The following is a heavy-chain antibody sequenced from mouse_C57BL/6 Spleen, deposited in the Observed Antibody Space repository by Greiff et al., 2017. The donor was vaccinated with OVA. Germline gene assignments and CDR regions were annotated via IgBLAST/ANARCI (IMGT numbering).Heavy chain of an antibody. J-gene: IGHJ2*01. CDR3: ARPTMVTTAFDY. D-gene: IGHD2-9*01. CDR1: GYAFSSYW. V-gene: IGHV1-80*01. CDR2: IYPGDGDT. Sequence: QVQLQQSGAELVKPGASVKISCKASGYAFSSYWMNWVKQRPGKGLEWIGQIYPGDGDTNYNGKLKGKATLTADKYSSTAYMQLSSRTSEDSAVYFCARPTMVTTAFDYWGQGTTRTVSS.